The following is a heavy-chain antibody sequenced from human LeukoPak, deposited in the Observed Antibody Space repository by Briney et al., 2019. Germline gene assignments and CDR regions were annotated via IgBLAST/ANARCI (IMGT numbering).Heavy chain of an antibody. CDR3: AKGSNYGFGYYFDY. CDR1: GFTFSTYA. D-gene: IGHD3-10*01. J-gene: IGHJ4*02. V-gene: IGHV3-23*01. Sequence: GGSLRLSCAASGFTFSTYAMGWVRQAPGKGLEWVSSIIISGGGTYYADPVKGRFTISRDNSKNTLYLQMNSLRAEDTAVYYCAKGSNYGFGYYFDYWGQGTLVTVSS. CDR2: IIISGGGT.